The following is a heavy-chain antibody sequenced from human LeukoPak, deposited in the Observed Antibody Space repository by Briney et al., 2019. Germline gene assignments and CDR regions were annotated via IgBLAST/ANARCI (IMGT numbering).Heavy chain of an antibody. CDR2: IYNSWSA. CDR3: ARGRGL. CDR1: GGSVSSDSHY. Sequence: SETLSLTCTVSGGSVSSDSHYWSWIRQPPGKGLEWIGWIYNSWSANYNPSLKSRVTISVDTSKNQFSLKLSSVTAADTAVYYCARGRGLWGQGTLVTVSS. D-gene: IGHD3-10*01. J-gene: IGHJ4*02. V-gene: IGHV4-61*01.